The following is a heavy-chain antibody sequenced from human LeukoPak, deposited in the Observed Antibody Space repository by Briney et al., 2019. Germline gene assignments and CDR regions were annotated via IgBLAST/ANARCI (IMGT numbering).Heavy chain of an antibody. CDR1: GFTFSSSW. V-gene: IGHV3-74*01. CDR3: VAVPETDFWIGFYLDS. D-gene: IGHD3-3*01. J-gene: IGHJ4*02. CDR2: INSDGSST. Sequence: PGGSLRLSCAASGFTFSSSWMHWVRQAPGKGLVWVSRINSDGSSTSYADSVKGRFTISRDNAKNSLYLQMNNLRPEDTALYFCVAVPETDFWIGFYLDSWGQGTLVTVSS.